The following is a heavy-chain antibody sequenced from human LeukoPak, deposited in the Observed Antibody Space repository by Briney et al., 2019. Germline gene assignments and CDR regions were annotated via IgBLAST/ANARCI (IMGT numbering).Heavy chain of an antibody. V-gene: IGHV3-74*01. CDR2: INSDGSST. Sequence: PGGSLRLSCSASGFTFSSYAMHWVRQAPGKGLVWVSRINSDGSSTSYADSVKGRFTISRDNAKNTLYLQMNSLRAEDTAVYYCARARNYDSSGYLYPSDYYYGMDVWGQGTTVTVSS. CDR1: GFTFSSYA. D-gene: IGHD3-22*01. J-gene: IGHJ6*02. CDR3: ARARNYDSSGYLYPSDYYYGMDV.